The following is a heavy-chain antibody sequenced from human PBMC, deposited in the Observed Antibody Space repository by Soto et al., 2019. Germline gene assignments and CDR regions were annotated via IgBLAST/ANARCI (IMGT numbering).Heavy chain of an antibody. Sequence: PGGSLRLSCAASGFTFSSYGMHWVRQAPGKGLEWVAVIWYDGSNKYYADSVKGRFTISRDNSKNTLYLQMNSLRAEDTAVYYSARDPSMLSPTLGMDVWGQGTTVTVSS. CDR2: IWYDGSNK. CDR3: ARDPSMLSPTLGMDV. CDR1: GFTFSSYG. V-gene: IGHV3-33*01. D-gene: IGHD3-10*02. J-gene: IGHJ6*02.